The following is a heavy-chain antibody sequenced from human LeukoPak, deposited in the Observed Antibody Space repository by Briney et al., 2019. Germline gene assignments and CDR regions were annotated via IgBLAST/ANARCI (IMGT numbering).Heavy chain of an antibody. CDR2: ISAYNGNT. D-gene: IGHD2-2*01. V-gene: IGHV1-18*01. J-gene: IGHJ6*03. Sequence: ASVKVSCKASGYTFTSYGISWVRQAPGQGLEWMGWISAYNGNTNYAQKLQGRVTMTTDTSTSTAYMELRSLRSDDTAVYYCARDRGLGYCSSTSCHHYYYYMDVWGKGTTVTVSS. CDR1: GYTFTSYG. CDR3: ARDRGLGYCSSTSCHHYYYYMDV.